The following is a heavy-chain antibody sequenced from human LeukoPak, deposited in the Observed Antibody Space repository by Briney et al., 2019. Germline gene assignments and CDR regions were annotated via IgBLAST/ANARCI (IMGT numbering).Heavy chain of an antibody. J-gene: IGHJ3*02. D-gene: IGHD3-22*01. CDR3: ARDTYYYDSSGYLLPDAFDI. V-gene: IGHV3-74*01. Sequence: GGSLRLSCAASGFTFSSYVTSWVRQAPGKGLVWVSRINSDGSSTSYADSVKGRFTISRDNAKNTLYLQMNSLRAEDTAVYYCARDTYYYDSSGYLLPDAFDIWGQGTMVTVSS. CDR2: INSDGSST. CDR1: GFTFSSYV.